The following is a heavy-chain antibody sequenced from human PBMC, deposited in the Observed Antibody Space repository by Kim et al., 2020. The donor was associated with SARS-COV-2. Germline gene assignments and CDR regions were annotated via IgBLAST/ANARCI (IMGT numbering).Heavy chain of an antibody. D-gene: IGHD3-10*01. Sequence: GGSLRLSCAASGFTVSSNYMSWVRQAPGKGLEWVSVIYSGGSTYYADSVKGRFTISRDNSKNTLYLQMNSLRAEDTAVYYCARAHLGSGRFGELLPRNEMLLAFDIWGQGTMVTVSS. CDR1: GFTVSSNY. CDR2: IYSGGST. J-gene: IGHJ3*02. CDR3: ARAHLGSGRFGELLPRNEMLLAFDI. V-gene: IGHV3-53*01.